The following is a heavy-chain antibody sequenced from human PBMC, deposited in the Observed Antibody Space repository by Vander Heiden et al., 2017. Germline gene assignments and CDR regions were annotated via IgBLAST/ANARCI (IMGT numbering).Heavy chain of an antibody. Sequence: QVQLVESWGGVVQPGRSLRLSCEASGFTFRSYGMHWVRQTPGKGLEWVAVMWYDESRKYYAESVKGRFNISRDISKNTLYLEMNSLRAEDTAIYYCARGVYSEDYWGQGTLVTVSS. CDR1: GFTFRSYG. J-gene: IGHJ4*02. V-gene: IGHV3-33*01. CDR3: ARGVYSEDY. D-gene: IGHD2-8*01. CDR2: MWYDESRK.